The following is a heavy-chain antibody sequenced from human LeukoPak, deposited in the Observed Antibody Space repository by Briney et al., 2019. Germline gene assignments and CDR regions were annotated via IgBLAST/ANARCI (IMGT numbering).Heavy chain of an antibody. J-gene: IGHJ6*03. CDR2: IYYSGST. D-gene: IGHD3-22*01. Sequence: KPSETLSLTCTVSGGSISSSSYYWGWIRQPPGKGLEWIGSIYYSGSTYYNPSLKSRATISVDTSKNQISLKLSSVTAADTAVYYGASVPYYYDSSGYYRYYYYYMDVWGKGTTVTVSS. V-gene: IGHV4-39*01. CDR3: ASVPYYYDSSGYYRYYYYYMDV. CDR1: GGSISSSSYY.